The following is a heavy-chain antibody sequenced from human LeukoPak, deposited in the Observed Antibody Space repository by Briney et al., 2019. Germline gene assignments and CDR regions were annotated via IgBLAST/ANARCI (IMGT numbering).Heavy chain of an antibody. D-gene: IGHD6-13*01. V-gene: IGHV4-34*01. CDR2: INHSGST. CDR3: ARGGEQQLPNHWFDP. CDR1: GGSFSGYY. Sequence: SETLSLTCAVYGGSFSGYYWSWIRQPPGKGLEWIGEINHSGSTNYNPSLKSRVTISVDTSKNQFSLKLSSVTAADTAVYYCARGGEQQLPNHWFDPWGQGTLVTVSP. J-gene: IGHJ5*02.